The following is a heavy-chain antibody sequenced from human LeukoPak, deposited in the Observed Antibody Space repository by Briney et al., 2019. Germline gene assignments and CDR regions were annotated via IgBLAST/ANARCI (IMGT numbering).Heavy chain of an antibody. CDR3: ARATKRITIFGVVIRAFDI. CDR1: GGTFSSYA. D-gene: IGHD3-3*01. Sequence: ASVKVSCKASGGTFSSYAISWVRRAPGQGLEWMGGIIPIFGTANYAQKFQGRVTITADESTSTAYMELSSLRSEDTAVYYCARATKRITIFGVVIRAFDIWGQGTMVTVSS. J-gene: IGHJ3*02. CDR2: IIPIFGTA. V-gene: IGHV1-69*13.